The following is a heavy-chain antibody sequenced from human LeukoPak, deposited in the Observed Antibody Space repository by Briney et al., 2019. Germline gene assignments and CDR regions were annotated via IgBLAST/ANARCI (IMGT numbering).Heavy chain of an antibody. CDR1: GGSFSGYY. CDR2: INHSGST. J-gene: IGHJ4*02. V-gene: IGHV4-34*01. Sequence: SETLSLTCAVYGGSFSGYYWSWIRQPPGKGLEWIGEINHSGSTNYNPSLKSRVTISVDMSKNQFSLKLSSVTAADTAVYYCASGSKEAAAEVPPKHFDYWGQGTLVTVSS. CDR3: ASGSKEAAAEVPPKHFDY. D-gene: IGHD6-13*01.